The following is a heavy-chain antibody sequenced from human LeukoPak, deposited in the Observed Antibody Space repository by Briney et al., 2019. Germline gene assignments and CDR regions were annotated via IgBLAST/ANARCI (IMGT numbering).Heavy chain of an antibody. CDR3: ARQIFDFRSVDP. V-gene: IGHV5-10-1*01. CDR1: GYSFTNYW. Sequence: PGESLKISCKGSGYSFTNYWISWVRQMPGKGLEWMGRIDPSDSYTNYSPSFQGHVTISVDESISTAYLQWSSLKASDTAMYYCARQIFDFRSVDPWGQGTLVTVSS. D-gene: IGHD3-3*01. CDR2: IDPSDSYT. J-gene: IGHJ5*02.